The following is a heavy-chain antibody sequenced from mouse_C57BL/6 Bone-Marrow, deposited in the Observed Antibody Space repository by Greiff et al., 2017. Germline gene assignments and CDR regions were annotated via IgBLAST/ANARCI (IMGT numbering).Heavy chain of an antibody. CDR1: GYAFSSSW. D-gene: IGHD2-3*01. CDR3: ANDGYYVRVWFAY. V-gene: IGHV1-82*01. Sequence: VQLVESGPELVKPGASVKISCKASGYAFSSSWMNWVKQRPGKGLEWIGRIYPGDGDTNYNGKFKGKATLTADKSSSTAYMQLSSLTSEDSAVYFCANDGYYVRVWFAYWGQGTLVTVSA. J-gene: IGHJ3*01. CDR2: IYPGDGDT.